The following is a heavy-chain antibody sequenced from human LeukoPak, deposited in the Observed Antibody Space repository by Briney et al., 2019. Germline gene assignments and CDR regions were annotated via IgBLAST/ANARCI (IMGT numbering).Heavy chain of an antibody. Sequence: SVKVSCKASGGTFSSYAISWVRQAPGQGLEWMGRIIPIFGTANYAQKFQGRVTITTDESTSTAYMELSSLRSEDTAVYYCARDGAPITIFGVAYNWFDPWGQGTLVTVSS. CDR3: ARDGAPITIFGVAYNWFDP. CDR1: GGTFSSYA. CDR2: IIPIFGTA. D-gene: IGHD3-3*01. J-gene: IGHJ5*02. V-gene: IGHV1-69*05.